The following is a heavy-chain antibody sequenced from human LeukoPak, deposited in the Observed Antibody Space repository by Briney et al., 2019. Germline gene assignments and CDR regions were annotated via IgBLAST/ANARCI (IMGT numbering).Heavy chain of an antibody. CDR1: GYTFTGYH. D-gene: IGHD5-12*01. CDR3: ARMVDIVAPFDL. V-gene: IGHV1-2*06. Sequence: ASVKVSCKASGYTFTGYHMHWVRQAPGQGLEWMGRINPNSGDTNYAQKFQGRVTMTRDTSISTAYMELSSLRSEDTAVYYCARMVDIVAPFDLWGRGTLVTVSS. J-gene: IGHJ2*01. CDR2: INPNSGDT.